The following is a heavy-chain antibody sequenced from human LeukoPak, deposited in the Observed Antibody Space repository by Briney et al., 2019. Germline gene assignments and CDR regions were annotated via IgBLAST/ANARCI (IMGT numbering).Heavy chain of an antibody. V-gene: IGHV1-2*04. CDR1: GYTFTGYY. D-gene: IGHD1-1*01. J-gene: IGHJ4*02. CDR2: INPNSGGT. CDR3: ASPNELERGLYYFDY. Sequence: ASVKVSCKASGYTFTGYYMHWVRQAPGQGLEWMGWINPNSGGTNYAQKFQGWVTMTRDTSISTAYMELSSLRSEDTAVYYCASPNELERGLYYFDYWGQGTLVTVSS.